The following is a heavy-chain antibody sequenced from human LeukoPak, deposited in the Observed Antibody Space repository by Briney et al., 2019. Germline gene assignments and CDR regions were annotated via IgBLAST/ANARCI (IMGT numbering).Heavy chain of an antibody. D-gene: IGHD3-10*01. V-gene: IGHV1-46*01. CDR3: ARDPRPELLWFGEYRSGAFDI. Sequence: ASVKVSCKASGYTFTSYYMHWVRQAPGQGLEWMGIINPSGGSTSYAQKFQGRVTMTRDTSTSTVYMELNSLRAEDTAVYYCARDPRPELLWFGEYRSGAFDIWGQGTMVTVSS. CDR1: GYTFTSYY. J-gene: IGHJ3*02. CDR2: INPSGGST.